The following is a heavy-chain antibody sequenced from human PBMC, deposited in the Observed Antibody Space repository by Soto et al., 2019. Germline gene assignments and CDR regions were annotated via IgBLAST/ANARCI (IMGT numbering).Heavy chain of an antibody. J-gene: IGHJ4*02. CDR3: ARDGRVAAAAFDY. CDR1: GFTFSSYG. CDR2: IWYDGSNK. V-gene: IGHV3-33*01. Sequence: QVQLVESGGGVVQPGRSLRLSCAASGFTFSSYGMHWVRQAPGKGLEWVAVIWYDGSNKYYADSVKGRFTISRDNSKNTLYLQMNSLRAEDTAVYYCARDGRVAAAAFDYWGQGTLVTVPS. D-gene: IGHD6-13*01.